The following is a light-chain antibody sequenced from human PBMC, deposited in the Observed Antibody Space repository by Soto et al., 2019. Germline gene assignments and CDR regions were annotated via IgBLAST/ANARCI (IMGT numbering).Light chain of an antibody. V-gene: IGKV3-20*01. Sequence: EIVLTQSPGTLSLSPGERATLSCRASQSVSSSYLAWYQQKPGQAPRLLIYGASSRATGIPDRFSGRGSGTDFALTISRLEPDDFAVYYCQQYGNLYTFGQGTKLEIK. J-gene: IGKJ2*01. CDR2: GAS. CDR1: QSVSSSY. CDR3: QQYGNLYT.